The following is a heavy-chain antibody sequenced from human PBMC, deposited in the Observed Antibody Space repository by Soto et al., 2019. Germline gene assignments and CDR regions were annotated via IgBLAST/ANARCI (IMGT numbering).Heavy chain of an antibody. CDR2: MNTNTGNT. D-gene: IGHD3-3*01. V-gene: IGHV1-8*01. J-gene: IGHJ4*02. CDR1: GYTFTEFD. Sequence: QVLLVQSGADVKKPGASVKVSCKTSGYTFTEFDINGVRQAPGQGLAWMGWMNTNTGNTGYAQKFQGSVTMTRNTSISTAYMVLRRVRSEDTTVDCCARAVRFFGGHAGYWGQGTLVNVSS. CDR3: ARAVRFFGGHAGY.